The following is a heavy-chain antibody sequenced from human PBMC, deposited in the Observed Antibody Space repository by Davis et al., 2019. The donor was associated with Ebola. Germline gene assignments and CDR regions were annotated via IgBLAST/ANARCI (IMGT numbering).Heavy chain of an antibody. D-gene: IGHD2-21*01. Sequence: GESLKISCRGSGFSFSDYSLHWVRQAPGKGLEWVAAISHDGSNQNYADSVKGRFIISRDNSKNMVFLQMNSLTPADTAIYFCAREDCGGGNCYYYYGMDVWGQGTTVTVSS. CDR3: AREDCGGGNCYYYYGMDV. CDR2: ISHDGSNQ. J-gene: IGHJ6*02. CDR1: GFSFSDYS. V-gene: IGHV3-30*04.